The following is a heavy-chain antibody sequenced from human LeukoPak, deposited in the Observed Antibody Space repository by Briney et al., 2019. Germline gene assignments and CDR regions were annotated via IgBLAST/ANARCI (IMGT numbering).Heavy chain of an antibody. J-gene: IGHJ2*01. CDR2: IYYGAYI. V-gene: IGHV4-59*08. CDR3: VRLSVVSLHRYFDL. D-gene: IGHD4-23*01. Sequence: SETLSLTCTVSGGSISSYYWSWIRQPPGKGLEWIAYIYYGAYINYSPSLRSRVTISVDTSKNQVSLKLTSVTAADTAVYYCVRLSVVSLHRYFDLWGRGTPVTVSS. CDR1: GGSISSYY.